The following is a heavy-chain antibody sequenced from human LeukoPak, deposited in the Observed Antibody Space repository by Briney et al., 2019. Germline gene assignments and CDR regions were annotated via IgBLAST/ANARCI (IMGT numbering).Heavy chain of an antibody. D-gene: IGHD2-15*01. CDR1: GGSFSGYY. V-gene: IGHV4-34*01. CDR2: INHSGST. CDR3: AGGLVVSAFDI. Sequence: PSETLSLTCAVYGGSFSGYYWSWIRQPPGKGLEWIGEINHSGSTNYNPSLKSRVTISVDTSKNQFSLKLSSVTAADTAVYYCAGGLVVSAFDIWGQGTMVTVSS. J-gene: IGHJ3*02.